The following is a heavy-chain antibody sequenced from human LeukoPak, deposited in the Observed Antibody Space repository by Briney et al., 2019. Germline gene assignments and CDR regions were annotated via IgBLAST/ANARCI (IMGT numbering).Heavy chain of an antibody. V-gene: IGHV3-74*01. CDR2: IKSDGSEI. CDR3: SRDRDWLPLDY. CDR1: GFTFSNYW. Sequence: AGGSLRLSCVASGFTFSNYWMHWVRQVPGKGLVWVARIKSDGSEINYADSVKGRFTISRDNAKNMLYLQMNSLRVEDTAVYYCSRDRDWLPLDYWGQGTLVTVSS. J-gene: IGHJ4*02. D-gene: IGHD3/OR15-3a*01.